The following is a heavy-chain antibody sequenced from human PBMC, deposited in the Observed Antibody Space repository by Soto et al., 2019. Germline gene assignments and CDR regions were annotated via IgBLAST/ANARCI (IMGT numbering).Heavy chain of an antibody. D-gene: IGHD1-26*01. J-gene: IGHJ4*02. CDR2: ISRSSYI. CDR1: GFTFSSYS. CDR3: ARDGGSYYFDY. Sequence: EVQLVESGGGLVKPGGSLRLSCAASGFTFSSYSMNWVRQAPGKGLEWVSSISRSSYIYYADSVKGRCTISRDNAKNSLYMQKNTPRGRGTALYYCARDGGSYYFDYWGQGTLVTVSS. V-gene: IGHV3-21*01.